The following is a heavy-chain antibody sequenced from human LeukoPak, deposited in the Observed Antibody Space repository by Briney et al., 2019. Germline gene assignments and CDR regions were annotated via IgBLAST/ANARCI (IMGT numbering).Heavy chain of an antibody. CDR1: GDSLSGYY. CDR2: IHYSGST. V-gene: IGHV4-59*08. CDR3: ARSGYYSGVFDF. J-gene: IGHJ4*02. Sequence: SETLSLTCAVSGDSLSGYYWSWIRQPPGKGLEWIGYIHYSGSTNYNPSLKSRVTISKDTSKNQFSLRLSSVTAADTALYYCARSGYYSGVFDFWGQGTMVDVSS. D-gene: IGHD3-3*01.